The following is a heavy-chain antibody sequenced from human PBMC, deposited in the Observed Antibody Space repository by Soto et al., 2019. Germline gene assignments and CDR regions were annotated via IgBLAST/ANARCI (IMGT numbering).Heavy chain of an antibody. CDR2: IKQDGSAK. V-gene: IGHV3-7*01. J-gene: IGHJ4*02. CDR3: AREGLGDYPYFDY. CDR1: GVKCSYHG. Sequence: GPLRLSCRASGVKCSYHGRRWVRQAPGKGLEWVANIKQDGSAKYYMDSVKGPFTISRDNGKNSLYLQMNSLRPADTAVYYCAREGLGDYPYFDYWGQGALVTVSS. D-gene: IGHD4-17*01.